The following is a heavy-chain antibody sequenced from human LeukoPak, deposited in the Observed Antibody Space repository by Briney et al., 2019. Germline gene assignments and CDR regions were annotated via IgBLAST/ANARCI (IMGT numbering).Heavy chain of an antibody. J-gene: IGHJ4*02. D-gene: IGHD6-13*01. CDR1: GFTFSSYA. V-gene: IGHV3-30-3*01. CDR3: AREGSSTWSSFDY. Sequence: GGSLRLSCAASGFTFSSYAVHWVRQAPGKGLEWVAVISYDGSHKYYADSVKGRLTISRDNSKNTTYLQMNSLRAEDTAVYYCAREGSSTWSSFDYWGQGTLVTVSS. CDR2: ISYDGSHK.